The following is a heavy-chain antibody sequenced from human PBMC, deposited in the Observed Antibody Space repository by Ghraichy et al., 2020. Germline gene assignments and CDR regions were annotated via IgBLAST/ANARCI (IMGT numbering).Heavy chain of an antibody. Sequence: ASVKVSCKASGYTFTSYDINWVRQATGQGLEWMGWMNPNSGNTGYAQKFQGRVTMTRNTSISTAYMELSSLRSEDTAVYYCARGTTVVPAAMGGYYYYYMDVWGKGTTVTVSS. J-gene: IGHJ6*03. CDR2: MNPNSGNT. D-gene: IGHD2-2*01. CDR1: GYTFTSYD. CDR3: ARGTTVVPAAMGGYYYYYMDV. V-gene: IGHV1-8*01.